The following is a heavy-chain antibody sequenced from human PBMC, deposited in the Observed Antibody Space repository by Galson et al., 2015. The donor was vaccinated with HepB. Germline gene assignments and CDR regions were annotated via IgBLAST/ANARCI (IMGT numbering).Heavy chain of an antibody. Sequence: SLRLSCAASGFTFSSYSMNWVRQAPGKGLEWVSSISSSSSYIYYADSVKGRFTISRDNAKNSLYLQMNSLRAEDTAVYYCARSARENWNDVWFDPWGQGTLVTVSS. J-gene: IGHJ5*02. V-gene: IGHV3-21*01. CDR1: GFTFSSYS. CDR2: ISSSSSYI. CDR3: ARSARENWNDVWFDP. D-gene: IGHD1-1*01.